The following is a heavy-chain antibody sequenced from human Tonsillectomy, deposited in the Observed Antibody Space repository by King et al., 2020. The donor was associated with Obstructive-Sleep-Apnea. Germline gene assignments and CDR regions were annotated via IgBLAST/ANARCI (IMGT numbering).Heavy chain of an antibody. D-gene: IGHD3-22*01. CDR2: IYYSGST. CDR1: GGSVSSGSYY. CDR3: AREKTDYYDSSGYYQKNYFDY. Sequence: VQLQESGPGLVKPSETLSLTCTVSGGSVSSGSYYWSWIRQPPGKGLEWIGYIYYSGSTNYNPSLKSRVTISVDTSKNQCSLKLSSVTAADTAVYYCAREKTDYYDSSGYYQKNYFDYWGQGTLVTVSS. V-gene: IGHV4-61*01. J-gene: IGHJ4*02.